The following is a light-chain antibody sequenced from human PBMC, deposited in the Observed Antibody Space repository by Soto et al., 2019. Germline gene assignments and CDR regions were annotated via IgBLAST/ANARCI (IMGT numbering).Light chain of an antibody. J-gene: IGKJ5*01. CDR3: QQLAGFPIT. Sequence: DIPLTQSPSFLSASVGDRVTITCRASQGISTYLAWYQQKPGKAPNLLIYTASTLQTGVPSRFRGSAFGTEFTLTISSLQPEDFATYYCQQLAGFPITFGQGTRLDMK. CDR1: QGISTY. V-gene: IGKV1-9*01. CDR2: TAS.